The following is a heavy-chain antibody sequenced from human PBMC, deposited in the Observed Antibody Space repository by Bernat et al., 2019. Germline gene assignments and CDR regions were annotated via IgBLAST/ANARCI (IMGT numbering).Heavy chain of an antibody. V-gene: IGHV4-34*01. CDR1: GGSFSGYY. J-gene: IGHJ4*02. CDR2: INHSGST. D-gene: IGHD1-26*01. CDR3: ARLSGGDPHSVDY. Sequence: QVQLQQWGAGLLKPSETLSLTCAVYGGSFSGYYWSWIRQPPGKGLEWIGEINHSGSTNYNPSLKSRVTISVDRSKTHFTLKMRPVTAADKAVYYCARLSGGDPHSVDYRGQGTPVTVSS.